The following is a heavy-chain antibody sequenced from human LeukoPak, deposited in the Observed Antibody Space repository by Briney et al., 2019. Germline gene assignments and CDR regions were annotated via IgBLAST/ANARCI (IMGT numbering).Heavy chain of an antibody. CDR3: ARRRVTDSRDAFDI. V-gene: IGHV4-61*02. D-gene: IGHD3-22*01. Sequence: SETLSLTCTVSGGSISSSSYYWSWIRQPAGKGLEWIGRIYTSGSTNYNPSLKSRVTMSVDTSKNQFSLKLSSVTAADTAVYYCARRRVTDSRDAFDIWGQGTMVTVSS. CDR2: IYTSGST. J-gene: IGHJ3*02. CDR1: GGSISSSSYY.